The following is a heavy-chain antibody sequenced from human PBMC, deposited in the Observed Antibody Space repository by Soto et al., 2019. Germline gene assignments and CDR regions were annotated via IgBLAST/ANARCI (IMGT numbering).Heavy chain of an antibody. D-gene: IGHD6-19*01. CDR3: ARDCSSGWFYNWFDP. J-gene: IGHJ5*02. V-gene: IGHV3-30-3*01. CDR1: GFTFSSYA. Sequence: QVQLVESGGGVVQPGRSLRLCCAASGFTFSSYAMHWVRQAPGKGLEWVAVISYDGSNKYYADSVKGRFTISRDNSKNTLYLQMNSLRAEDTAVYYCARDCSSGWFYNWFDPWGQGTLVTVSS. CDR2: ISYDGSNK.